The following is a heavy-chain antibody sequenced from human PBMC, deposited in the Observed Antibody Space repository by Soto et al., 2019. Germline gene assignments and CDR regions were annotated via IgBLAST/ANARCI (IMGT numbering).Heavy chain of an antibody. Sequence: SETLSLTCTVSGGSISSYYWSWIRQPPGKGLDWIGYTYYSGSTNYNPSLKSRVTISVDTSKNQFSLKLSSVTAADTAVYYCARGAVTIDYYYYYMDVWGKGTTVTVSS. J-gene: IGHJ6*03. CDR1: GGSISSYY. D-gene: IGHD4-4*01. V-gene: IGHV4-59*01. CDR3: ARGAVTIDYYYYYMDV. CDR2: TYYSGST.